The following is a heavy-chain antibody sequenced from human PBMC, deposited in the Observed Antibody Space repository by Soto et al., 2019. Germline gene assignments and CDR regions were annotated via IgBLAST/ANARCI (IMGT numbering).Heavy chain of an antibody. V-gene: IGHV1-58*01. Sequence: SVKVSCKTSGFTFSSSAVHWVRQARGHRLQWIGWIDVGSANANYAHMLQERVTITRDMSTSTAYMELSSLRSEDTAVYYCAADSRYCSGANCEDYWGQGTLVTVSS. CDR3: AADSRYCSGANCEDY. CDR1: GFTFSSSA. CDR2: IDVGSANA. J-gene: IGHJ4*02. D-gene: IGHD2-15*01.